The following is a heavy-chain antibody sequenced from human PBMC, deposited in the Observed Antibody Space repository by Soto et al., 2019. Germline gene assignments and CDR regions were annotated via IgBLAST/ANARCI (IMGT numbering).Heavy chain of an antibody. D-gene: IGHD2-2*01. CDR3: AGEGPDFVVVPAAILPPPGWFDP. Sequence: QPGGSLRLSCAASGFTFSSYAMHWVRQAPGKGLEWVAVISYDGSNKYYADSVKGRFTISRDNSKNTLYLQMNSLRAEDTAVYYCAGEGPDFVVVPAAILPPPGWFDPWGQGTLVTVSS. J-gene: IGHJ5*02. CDR2: ISYDGSNK. V-gene: IGHV3-30-3*01. CDR1: GFTFSSYA.